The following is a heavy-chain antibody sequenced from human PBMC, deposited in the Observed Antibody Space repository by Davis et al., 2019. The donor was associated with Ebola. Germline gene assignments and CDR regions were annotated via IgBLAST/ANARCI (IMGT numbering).Heavy chain of an antibody. D-gene: IGHD2-21*01. J-gene: IGHJ5*02. V-gene: IGHV4-30-4*01. CDR3: ARARVGISYWFDP. CDR1: GDSISGGDYF. CDR2: IYYSGST. Sequence: MPSETLSLTCTVSGDSISGGDYFWSWIRQPPGKGLEWIGYIYYSGSTYYNPSLKSRVTISVDTSKNQFSLKLSSVTAADTAVYYCARARVGISYWFDPWGQGTLVTVSS.